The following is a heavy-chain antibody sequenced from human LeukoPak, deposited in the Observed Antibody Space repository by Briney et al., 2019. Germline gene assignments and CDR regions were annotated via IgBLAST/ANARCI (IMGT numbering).Heavy chain of an antibody. J-gene: IGHJ4*02. CDR2: IYYSGST. Sequence: SQTLSLTCTVSGGSISSGDYYWSWIRQPPRKGLEWIGYIYYSGSTYYNPSLKSRVTISVDTSKNQFSLKLSSVTAADTAVYYCARGGDYKTFDYWGQGTLVTVSS. CDR3: ARGGDYKTFDY. D-gene: IGHD4-17*01. CDR1: GGSISSGDYY. V-gene: IGHV4-30-4*01.